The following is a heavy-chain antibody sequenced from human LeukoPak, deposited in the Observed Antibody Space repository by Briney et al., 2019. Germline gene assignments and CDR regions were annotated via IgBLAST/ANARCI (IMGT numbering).Heavy chain of an antibody. Sequence: ASVRLSCKASGYSFTGYYIHWVRQAPGQGLEWVGWVNPNSGGINYAQKFQGRVTMTRDTSISTAYMELSRLRSDDTAVYYCTRNGGGYDYSDAFDIWGQGTMVTVSS. CDR2: VNPNSGGI. D-gene: IGHD5-12*01. V-gene: IGHV1-2*02. CDR3: TRNGGGYDYSDAFDI. J-gene: IGHJ3*02. CDR1: GYSFTGYY.